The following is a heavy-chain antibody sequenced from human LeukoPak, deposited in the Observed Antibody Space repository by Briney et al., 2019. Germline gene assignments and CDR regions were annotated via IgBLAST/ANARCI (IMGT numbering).Heavy chain of an antibody. CDR2: MRYDGGSK. D-gene: IGHD3-16*01. CDR1: GISFSSNS. Sequence: GGSLRLSCVTSGISFSSNSMNWVRQAPGGGLEWVAFMRYDGGSKFYTDSVEGRFTISRDNSKNTLYLQMNSLRAEDTAVYYCAKDFIYGGWGNGFDIWGQGTMVTVSS. V-gene: IGHV3-30*02. J-gene: IGHJ3*02. CDR3: AKDFIYGGWGNGFDI.